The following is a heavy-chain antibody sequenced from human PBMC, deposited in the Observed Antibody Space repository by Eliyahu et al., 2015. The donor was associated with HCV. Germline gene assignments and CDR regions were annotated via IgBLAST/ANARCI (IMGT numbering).Heavy chain of an antibody. J-gene: IGHJ4*02. CDR1: GYSLTKLS. CDR2: VDLEDGEK. Sequence: QVHLVQSGAEVRKPGASVTVSCKVSGYSLTKLSVNWVRQGPGEGLEWMGSVDLEDGEKFYAQKFQGRATMTEDTSSNTAYMELTSLNSADTAVYFCATGSGWIIDDWGQGTLVTVSS. D-gene: IGHD6-19*01. CDR3: ATGSGWIIDD. V-gene: IGHV1-24*01.